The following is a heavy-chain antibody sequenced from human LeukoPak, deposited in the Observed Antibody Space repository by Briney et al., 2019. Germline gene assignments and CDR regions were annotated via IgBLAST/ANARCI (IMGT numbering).Heavy chain of an antibody. D-gene: IGHD1-26*01. CDR3: ARERSPGSYYDAFDI. CDR2: IYYSGST. CDR1: GGSISYYY. J-gene: IGHJ3*02. Sequence: SETVSLTCTASGGSISYYYWSWIRQPPGKGLEWIGYIYYSGSTNYNPSLKSRVTISVDTSQNQFSLKLSSVTAADTALYYCARERSPGSYYDAFDIWGQGTMVTVSS. V-gene: IGHV4-59*01.